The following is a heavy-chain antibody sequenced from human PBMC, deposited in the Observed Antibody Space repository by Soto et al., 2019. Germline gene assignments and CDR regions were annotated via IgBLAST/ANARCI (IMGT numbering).Heavy chain of an antibody. CDR2: IYSGGGT. CDR3: ARDRITIFGGDYYYYGMDV. Sequence: XESLRLSCAASGFTVSSNYMSWVRQAPGKGLEWVSLIYSGGGTYFADSVKGRFTISRDNSKNTLYLQMNSLRAEDTAIYYCARDRITIFGGDYYYYGMDVWGQGTTVTVSS. J-gene: IGHJ6*02. V-gene: IGHV3-53*01. CDR1: GFTVSSNY. D-gene: IGHD3-3*01.